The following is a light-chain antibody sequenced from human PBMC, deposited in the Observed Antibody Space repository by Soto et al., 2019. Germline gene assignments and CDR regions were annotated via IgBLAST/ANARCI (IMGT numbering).Light chain of an antibody. CDR1: QSVDND. J-gene: IGKJ4*01. CDR2: DEY. CDR3: QKYNNWPLT. V-gene: IGKV3D-15*01. Sequence: EIVMTQSPATLSVSPGYRATLSCRASQSVDNDLAWYQQKHGQHHRLLIYDEYTRATGIKDRFSGSQSGTEFTLTIRSMLSEEFAVYSCQKYNNWPLTFGGGNKVDIK.